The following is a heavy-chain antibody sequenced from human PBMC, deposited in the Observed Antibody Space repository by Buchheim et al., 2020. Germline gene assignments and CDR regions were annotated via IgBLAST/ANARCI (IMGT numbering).Heavy chain of an antibody. Sequence: QVQLVESGGGVVQPGRSLRLSCAASGFTFSSYGMHWVRQAPGKGLEWVAVISYDGSNKYYADSVKGRFTISRDNSKNTLYLQMNSLRAEDTAVYYCAKEYSIDSSSAGYYWGQGTL. CDR2: ISYDGSNK. CDR3: AKEYSIDSSSAGYY. J-gene: IGHJ4*02. CDR1: GFTFSSYG. V-gene: IGHV3-30*18. D-gene: IGHD6-6*01.